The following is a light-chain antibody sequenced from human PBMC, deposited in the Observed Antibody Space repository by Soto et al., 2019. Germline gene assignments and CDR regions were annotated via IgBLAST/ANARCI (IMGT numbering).Light chain of an antibody. CDR1: QSVSSSY. J-gene: IGKJ2*01. CDR3: QQYGSSPPD. Sequence: EIVLTQSPGTLSLSPGERATLSCRASQSVSSSYLAWYQQKPGQAPRLLIYGASSWATGIPDRFSGSGSGTDFTLTISRLEPEDFAVYYCQQYGSSPPDFGQGTKLEIK. CDR2: GAS. V-gene: IGKV3-20*01.